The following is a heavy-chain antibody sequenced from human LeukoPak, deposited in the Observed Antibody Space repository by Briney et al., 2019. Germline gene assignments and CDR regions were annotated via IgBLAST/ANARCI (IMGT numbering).Heavy chain of an antibody. CDR1: GFTFSTYS. D-gene: IGHD5-12*01. V-gene: IGHV3-21*01. J-gene: IGHJ4*02. Sequence: GGSLRLSCAVSGFTFSTYSMNWVRQAPGKGLEWVSFISSSSSSLKYADSMKGRFTISRDNAKNSVYLQMNNLRAEDTAVYYCARGYSYDYWGQGTLVTVSS. CDR2: ISSSSSSL. CDR3: ARGYSYDY.